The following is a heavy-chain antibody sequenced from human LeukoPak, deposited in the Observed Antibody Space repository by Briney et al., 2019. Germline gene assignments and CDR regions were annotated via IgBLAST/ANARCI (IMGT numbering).Heavy chain of an antibody. CDR1: GFTFSRYG. Sequence: GRSLRLSCAASGFTFSRYGMHWVRQAPGKGLEWVAVIWYDGSNKYYAECVKGRFSSSRDNSKNTLHLQMNSLRAEDTAVYYCARDPPMYYYDEPGSRDAFDIWGQGTMVTVSS. V-gene: IGHV3-33*01. CDR2: IWYDGSNK. D-gene: IGHD3-22*01. J-gene: IGHJ3*02. CDR3: ARDPPMYYYDEPGSRDAFDI.